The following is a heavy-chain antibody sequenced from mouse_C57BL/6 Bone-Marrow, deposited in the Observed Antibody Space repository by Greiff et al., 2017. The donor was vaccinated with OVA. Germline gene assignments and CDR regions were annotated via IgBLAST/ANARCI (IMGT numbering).Heavy chain of an antibody. D-gene: IGHD1-1*01. CDR3: APYYYGSSSWFAY. V-gene: IGHV5-4*03. J-gene: IGHJ3*01. CDR2: ISDGGSYT. CDR1: GFTFSSYA. Sequence: EVMLVESGGGLVKPGGSLKLSCAASGFTFSSYAMSWVRQTPEKRLEWVATISDGGSYTYYPDNVKGRFTISRDNAKNNLYLQMSHLKSEDTAMYYCAPYYYGSSSWFAYWGQGTLVTVSA.